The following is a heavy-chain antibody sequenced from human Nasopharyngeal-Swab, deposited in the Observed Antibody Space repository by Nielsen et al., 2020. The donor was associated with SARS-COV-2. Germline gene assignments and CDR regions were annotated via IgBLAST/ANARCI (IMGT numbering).Heavy chain of an antibody. CDR2: IYYNGST. CDR1: GGSISSSSYY. J-gene: IGHJ5*02. CDR3: ARGASEVVVIVWFDP. Sequence: SETLSLTCTVSGGSISSSSYYWGWIRQPPGKGLEWIGSIYYNGSTYYNPSLKSRVTISVDTSKNQFSLKLSSVTAADTAVYYCARGASEVVVIVWFDPWGQGTLVTVSS. D-gene: IGHD3-22*01. V-gene: IGHV4-39*07.